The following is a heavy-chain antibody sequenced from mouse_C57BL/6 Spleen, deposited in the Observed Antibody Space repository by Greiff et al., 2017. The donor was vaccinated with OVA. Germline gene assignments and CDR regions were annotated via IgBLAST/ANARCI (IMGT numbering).Heavy chain of an antibody. CDR1: GYTFTSYW. D-gene: IGHD1-1*02. J-gene: IGHJ4*01. CDR2: IHPNSGST. V-gene: IGHV1-64*01. Sequence: QVQLQQPGAELVKPGASVKLSCKASGYTFTSYWMHWVKQRPGQGLEWIGMIHPNSGSTNYNEKFKSKATLTVDKSSSTAYMQLSSLTSEDSAVYYCASPYGNYYAMDYWGQGTSVTVSS. CDR3: ASPYGNYYAMDY.